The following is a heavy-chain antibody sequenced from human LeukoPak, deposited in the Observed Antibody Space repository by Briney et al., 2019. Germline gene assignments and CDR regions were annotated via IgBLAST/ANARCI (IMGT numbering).Heavy chain of an antibody. CDR3: ARDRDSSSVAGYYYYMDV. V-gene: IGHV3-33*01. CDR1: GFTFSSYG. CDR2: IWYDGSNR. Sequence: GGSLRLSYAASGFTFSSYGMHWVRQAPGKGLEWGAVIWYDGSNRYYADSVKGRFTISRDNSKNTLYLQMNSLRAEDTAVYYCARDRDSSSVAGYYYYMDVWGKGTTVTVSS. J-gene: IGHJ6*03. D-gene: IGHD6-6*01.